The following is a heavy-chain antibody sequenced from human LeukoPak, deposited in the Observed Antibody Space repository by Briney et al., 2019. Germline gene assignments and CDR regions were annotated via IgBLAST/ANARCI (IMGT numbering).Heavy chain of an antibody. CDR2: IYYSGST. V-gene: IGHV4-39*01. Sequence: SETLSLTCTVSGGSISTTSYYWGWIRQPPGKGLEWIGNIYYSGSTFYNPSFKSRVTISVDTSKNQFSLKVNSMTATDTAVYFCARRTWGGPHYFDYWGQGTLVTVSS. J-gene: IGHJ4*02. D-gene: IGHD3-3*01. CDR3: ARRTWGGPHYFDY. CDR1: GGSISTTSYY.